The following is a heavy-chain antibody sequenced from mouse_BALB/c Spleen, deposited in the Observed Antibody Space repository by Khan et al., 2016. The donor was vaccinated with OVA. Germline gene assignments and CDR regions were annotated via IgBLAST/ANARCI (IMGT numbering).Heavy chain of an antibody. V-gene: IGHV1S137*01. J-gene: IGHJ3*01. CDR2: ISTYYGDA. CDR1: GYTFTDFA. CDR3: ARGSGNSRFAY. Sequence: QVQLQQSGAELVRPGVSVKISCKGSGYTFTDFAMHWVKQSHAKSLEWIGAISTYYGDADYNQKFKGKATMTVDTSSSTAYMELARLTSEDSAIYCCARGSGNSRFAYWGQGTLVTVSA. D-gene: IGHD1-3*01.